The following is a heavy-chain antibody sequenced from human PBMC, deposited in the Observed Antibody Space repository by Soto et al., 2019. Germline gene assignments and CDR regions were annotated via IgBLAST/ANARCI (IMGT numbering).Heavy chain of an antibody. CDR3: ARGTNGELAHFDY. Sequence: SETLSLTCAVYGGSFSGYYWSWIRQPPGKGLEWIGEINHSGSTNYNPSLKSRVTISVDTSKNQFSLKLSSVTAADTAVYYCARGTNGELAHFDYWGQGTLVTVSS. J-gene: IGHJ4*02. CDR2: INHSGST. D-gene: IGHD1-7*01. CDR1: GGSFSGYY. V-gene: IGHV4-34*01.